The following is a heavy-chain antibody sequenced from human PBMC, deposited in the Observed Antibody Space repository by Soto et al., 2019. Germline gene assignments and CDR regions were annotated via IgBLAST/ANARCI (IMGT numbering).Heavy chain of an antibody. CDR2: ISWDGGST. D-gene: IGHD3-22*01. J-gene: IGHJ3*02. Sequence: GGSLRLSCAASGFTFDDYTMHWVRQAPGKGLEWVSLISWDGGSTYYADSVKGRFTISRDNSKNSLYLQMNSLRTEDTALYYCAFSGYYYVGAFDIWGQGTMVTVSS. CDR1: GFTFDDYT. V-gene: IGHV3-43*01. CDR3: AFSGYYYVGAFDI.